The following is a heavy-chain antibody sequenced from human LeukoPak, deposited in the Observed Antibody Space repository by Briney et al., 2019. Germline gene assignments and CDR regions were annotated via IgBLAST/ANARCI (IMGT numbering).Heavy chain of an antibody. Sequence: EASVKVSCKASGYTFTNYGISWVRQAPGQGLEWMGRIIPILGIANYAQKFQGRVTITADKSTSTAYMELSSLRSEDTAVYYCASPRGYSDDAFDIWGQGTMVTVSS. V-gene: IGHV1-69*04. CDR2: IIPILGIA. CDR3: ASPRGYSDDAFDI. CDR1: GYTFTNYG. J-gene: IGHJ3*02. D-gene: IGHD6-13*01.